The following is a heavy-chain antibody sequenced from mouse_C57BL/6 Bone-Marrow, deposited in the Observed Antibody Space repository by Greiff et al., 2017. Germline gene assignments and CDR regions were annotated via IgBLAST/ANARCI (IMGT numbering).Heavy chain of an antibody. CDR2: INPSNGGT. Sequence: QVQLKQPGTELVKPGASVKLSCKASGYTFTSYWMHWVKQRPGQGLEWIGNINPSNGGTNYNEKFKSKATLTVDKSSSTAYMQLSSLTSEDSAVYYCARYAMITTVYYYAMDYWGQGTSVTVSS. J-gene: IGHJ4*01. D-gene: IGHD2-4*01. CDR1: GYTFTSYW. CDR3: ARYAMITTVYYYAMDY. V-gene: IGHV1-53*01.